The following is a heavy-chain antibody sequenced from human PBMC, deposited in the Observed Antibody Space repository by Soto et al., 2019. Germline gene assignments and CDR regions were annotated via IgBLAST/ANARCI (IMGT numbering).Heavy chain of an antibody. D-gene: IGHD3-3*01. J-gene: IGHJ6*02. V-gene: IGHV4-30-2*01. CDR1: GGSISSGGYS. Sequence: TLSLTCAVSGGSISSGGYSCSWIRQQPGKGLEWIGYIYHSGSTYYNPSLKSRVTISVDRSKNQFSLKLSSVTAADTAVYYCARGGTIFGGMDVWGQGTTVTVSS. CDR2: IYHSGST. CDR3: ARGGTIFGGMDV.